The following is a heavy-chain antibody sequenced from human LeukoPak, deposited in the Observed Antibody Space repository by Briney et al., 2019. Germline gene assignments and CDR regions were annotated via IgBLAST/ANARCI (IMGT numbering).Heavy chain of an antibody. CDR2: IYYSGST. CDR1: GGSISSYF. CDR3: SRGGDVAARPSDY. J-gene: IGHJ4*02. D-gene: IGHD6-6*01. V-gene: IGHV4-59*01. Sequence: SETLSLTCGVSGGSISSYFWSWVRQPPGKGLEWIGYIYYSGSTNYNPSLKSRVIISVDTSKNQFSLKLSSVTAADTAVYYCSRGGDVAARPSDYWGQGTLVTVSS.